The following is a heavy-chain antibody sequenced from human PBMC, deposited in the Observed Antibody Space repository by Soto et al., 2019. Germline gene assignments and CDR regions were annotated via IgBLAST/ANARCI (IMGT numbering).Heavy chain of an antibody. CDR3: ARHPAGTTSNSYYGMDV. D-gene: IGHD1-1*01. V-gene: IGHV3-15*07. Sequence: LRLSCAASGFTFIDAGMNWVRQAPGKGLEWVGRIKSKTDGGTTDYAAPVKGRITISRDDSKNTLYLQMNSLRTEDTAVYYCARHPAGTTSNSYYGMDVWGQGTSVTVSS. CDR1: GFTFIDAG. CDR2: IKSKTDGGTT. J-gene: IGHJ6*02.